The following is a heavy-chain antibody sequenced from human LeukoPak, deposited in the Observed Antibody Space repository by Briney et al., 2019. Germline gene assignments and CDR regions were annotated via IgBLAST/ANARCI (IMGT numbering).Heavy chain of an antibody. J-gene: IGHJ4*02. CDR1: GGSISSYY. D-gene: IGHD3-22*01. CDR3: ARQDYYDSSGYPFDY. CDR2: IYYSGGT. Sequence: SETLSLTCTVSGGSISSYYWSWIRQPPGKGLEWIGYIYYSGGTNYNPSLKSRVTISVDTSKNQFSLKLSSVTAADTAVYYCARQDYYDSSGYPFDYWGQGTLVTVSS. V-gene: IGHV4-59*08.